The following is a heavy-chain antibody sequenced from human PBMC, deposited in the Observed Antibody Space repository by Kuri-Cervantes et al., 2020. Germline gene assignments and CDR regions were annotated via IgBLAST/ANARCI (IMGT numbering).Heavy chain of an antibody. CDR1: GYTFTQFH. CDR3: ARGGLGFGEGGWFDP. Sequence: ASVKVSCKASGYTFTQFHIHWVRQAPGQGLEWMGIINPIDGGTTYAQKFQARVTMTRDTSTSTGDMELTSLRSEDTAVYYCARGGLGFGEGGWFDPWGQGTLVTVSS. D-gene: IGHD3-16*01. CDR2: INPIDGGT. J-gene: IGHJ5*02. V-gene: IGHV1-46*01.